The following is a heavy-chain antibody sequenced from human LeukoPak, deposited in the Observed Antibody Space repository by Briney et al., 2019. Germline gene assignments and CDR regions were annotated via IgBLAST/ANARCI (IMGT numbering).Heavy chain of an antibody. V-gene: IGHV3-23*01. CDR3: ARLSSLANIAARGRTWLDP. D-gene: IGHD6-6*01. J-gene: IGHJ5*02. Sequence: GGSLRLSCAASGFTFSSYGMSWVRQAPGKGLEWVSAISGSGGSTYYADSVKGRFTISRDNSKNTVYLQVRSLRAEDTAVYYCARLSSLANIAARGRTWLDPWGQGSLVTVSS. CDR2: ISGSGGST. CDR1: GFTFSSYG.